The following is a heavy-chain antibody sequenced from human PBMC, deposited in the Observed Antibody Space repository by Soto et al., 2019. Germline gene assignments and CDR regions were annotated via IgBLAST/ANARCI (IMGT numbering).Heavy chain of an antibody. D-gene: IGHD1-26*01. CDR3: AKAGSYSGSSGRVDY. Sequence: SETLSLTCTVSGGSITSSYWSWIRRPPGKGLEWIAYIYDTGISGYTPSTSYNPSLESRVTISVDTPKSQFSLKLTSVTPADTAVYYCAKAGSYSGSSGRVDYWGQGILVTVSS. CDR1: GGSITSSY. V-gene: IGHV4-59*01. J-gene: IGHJ4*02. CDR2: IYDTGISGYTPST.